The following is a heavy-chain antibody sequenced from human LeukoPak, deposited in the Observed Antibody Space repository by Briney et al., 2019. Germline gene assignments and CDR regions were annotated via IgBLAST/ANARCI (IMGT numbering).Heavy chain of an antibody. CDR3: ASELAYCGGDCYSAFDI. V-gene: IGHV3-30*03. CDR1: GLTFSSYG. D-gene: IGHD2-21*02. J-gene: IGHJ3*02. Sequence: GGSLRLSCAASGLTFSSYGMHWVRQAPGKGLAWVAAISYDGSNKDYADSVKGRFTISRDNSKNTLYLQMDSLRAEDTAVYYCASELAYCGGDCYSAFDIWGQGTMVTVSS. CDR2: ISYDGSNK.